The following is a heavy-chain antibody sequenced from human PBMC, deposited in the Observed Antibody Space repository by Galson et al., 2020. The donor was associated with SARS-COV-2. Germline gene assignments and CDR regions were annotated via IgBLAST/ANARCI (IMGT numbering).Heavy chain of an antibody. D-gene: IGHD1-26*01. V-gene: IGHV4-38-2*02. Sequence: SETLSLTCTVSGYSISSGYYWGWIRQPPGKVLEWIGSIYHSGSTYYNPSLKSRVTISVDTSKNQFSLKLSSVTAADTAVYYCARGDHSLTGGGLVDYWGQGTLVTVSS. CDR2: IYHSGST. J-gene: IGHJ4*02. CDR1: GYSISSGYY. CDR3: ARGDHSLTGGGLVDY.